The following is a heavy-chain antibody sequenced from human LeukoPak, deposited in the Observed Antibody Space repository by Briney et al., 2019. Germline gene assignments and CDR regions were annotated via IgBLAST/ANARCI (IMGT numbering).Heavy chain of an antibody. CDR2: VSYDGNDY. CDR1: GFTFSGYA. J-gene: IGHJ4*02. V-gene: IGHV3-30*18. CDR3: AKPTGDTGWYGLFEY. D-gene: IGHD6-19*01. Sequence: GRSLRLSCAASGFTFSGYAMNWVRQAPGKGLEWVAVVSYDGNDYYYADSLKGRFTISRDNSKNTLYLQMNSLRAEDTAVYYCAKPTGDTGWYGLFEYWGQGTLVTVSS.